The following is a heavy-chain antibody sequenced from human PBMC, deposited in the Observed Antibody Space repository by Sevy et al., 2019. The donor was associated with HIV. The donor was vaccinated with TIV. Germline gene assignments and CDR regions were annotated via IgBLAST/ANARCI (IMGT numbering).Heavy chain of an antibody. CDR1: GFTFSAYG. CDR3: AREDIVLGEDNYYGIDV. D-gene: IGHD2-15*01. Sequence: GGSLRLSCAASGFTFSAYGMHWVRQAPGKGLEWVAVMSYDGTNKYYGDSVKGRFTISRDNSKNTLYLQMNSLRAEDTAVYYCAREDIVLGEDNYYGIDVWGQGTTVTVSS. V-gene: IGHV3-30*03. CDR2: MSYDGTNK. J-gene: IGHJ6*02.